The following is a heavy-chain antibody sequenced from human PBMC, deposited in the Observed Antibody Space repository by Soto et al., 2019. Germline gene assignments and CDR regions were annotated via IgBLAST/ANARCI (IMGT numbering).Heavy chain of an antibody. CDR2: IYCSGST. CDR1: GGSISSGGYY. CDR3: ARDRDQWGEVGQLGGYFSYGLDV. J-gene: IGHJ6*02. Sequence: PSENLPLTCTVSGGSISSGGYYWSWFRQHPGKGREWVGYIYCSGSTYYNPSLKRRVTISVDTPKNQFSLKLSSVTAADTAVYYCARDRDQWGEVGQLGGYFSYGLDVGDQGTTVT. D-gene: IGHD6-13*01. V-gene: IGHV4-31*03.